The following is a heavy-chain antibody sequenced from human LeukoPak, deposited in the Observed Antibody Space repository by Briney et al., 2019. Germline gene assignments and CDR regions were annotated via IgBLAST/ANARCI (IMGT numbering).Heavy chain of an antibody. Sequence: GGSLRLSCAASGFTFSSYAMYWVRQAPGKGLEWVSGIRGSGSSTYNADSVKGRFTISRDNSKSTLYLQMNTLRAEDTAVYYCAKGSYDSTGYYTVFDYWGQGTLVTVSS. CDR2: IRGSGSST. CDR1: GFTFSSYA. CDR3: AKGSYDSTGYYTVFDY. J-gene: IGHJ4*02. V-gene: IGHV3-23*01. D-gene: IGHD3-22*01.